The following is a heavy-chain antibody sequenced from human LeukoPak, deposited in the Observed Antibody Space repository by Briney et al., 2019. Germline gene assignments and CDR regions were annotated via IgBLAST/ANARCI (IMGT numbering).Heavy chain of an antibody. CDR2: FDPEDGET. J-gene: IGHJ4*02. V-gene: IGHV1-24*01. CDR3: ATADSSSEELDY. D-gene: IGHD6-13*01. Sequence: GASVKVSCKVSGYTLTELSMHWVRQAPGKGLEWMGGFDPEDGETIYAQKFQGRVTMTEDTSTDTAYMELSSLRSVDTAVYYCATADSSSEELDYWGQGTLVTVSS. CDR1: GYTLTELS.